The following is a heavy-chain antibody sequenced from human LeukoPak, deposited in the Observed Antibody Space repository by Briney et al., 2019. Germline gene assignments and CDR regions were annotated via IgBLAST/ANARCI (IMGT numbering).Heavy chain of an antibody. CDR2: ISGSGGST. Sequence: GGSLRLSCAASGFTFGSYAMSWVRQAPGKGLEWVSGISGSGGSTYYADSVKGRFTISRDNAKNSLYLQMNSLRAEDTAVYYCARATFSSGWHFWGQGTLVTVSS. D-gene: IGHD6-19*01. J-gene: IGHJ4*02. CDR1: GFTFGSYA. V-gene: IGHV3-23*01. CDR3: ARATFSSGWHF.